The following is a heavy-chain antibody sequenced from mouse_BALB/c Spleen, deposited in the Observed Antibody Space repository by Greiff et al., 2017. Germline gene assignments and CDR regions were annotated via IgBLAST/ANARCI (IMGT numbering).Heavy chain of an antibody. D-gene: IGHD2-3*01. CDR1: GFTFSSFG. Sequence: EVHLVESGGGLVQPGGSRKLSCAASGFTFSSFGMHWVRQAPEKGLEWVAYISSGSSTIYYADTVKGRFTISRDNPKNTLFLQMTSLRSEDTAMYYCARSILDGYYDYWGQGTTLTVSS. CDR2: ISSGSSTI. CDR3: ARSILDGYYDY. J-gene: IGHJ2*01. V-gene: IGHV5-17*02.